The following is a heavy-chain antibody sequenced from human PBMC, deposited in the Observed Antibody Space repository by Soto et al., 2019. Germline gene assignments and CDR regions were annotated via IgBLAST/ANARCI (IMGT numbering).Heavy chain of an antibody. CDR1: GFTFSSYD. D-gene: IGHD6-19*01. CDR2: IGTAGDT. CDR3: ARGTDSGWYDY. J-gene: IGHJ4*02. Sequence: GSLRLSCAASGFTFSSYDMHWVRQATGKGLEWVSAIGTAGDTYYPGSVKGRFTISRENAKNSLYLQMNSLRAGDTAVYYCARGTDSGWYDYWGQGTLVTVSS. V-gene: IGHV3-13*01.